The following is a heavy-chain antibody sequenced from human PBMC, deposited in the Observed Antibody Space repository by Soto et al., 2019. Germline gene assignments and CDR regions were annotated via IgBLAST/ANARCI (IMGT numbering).Heavy chain of an antibody. D-gene: IGHD1-26*01. V-gene: IGHV3-23*01. CDR2: ISVSGGST. Sequence: PWGSRRLCCGASGVTVISYAMSGVRQAPGKGLEWVSAISVSGGSTYYAYSVKGRFTISRDNSKNTLYLQMNSLRAEDTAVYYCAKAPRRGSYHNDAFDIWGQGTMVTVSS. CDR3: AKAPRRGSYHNDAFDI. J-gene: IGHJ3*02. CDR1: GVTVISYA.